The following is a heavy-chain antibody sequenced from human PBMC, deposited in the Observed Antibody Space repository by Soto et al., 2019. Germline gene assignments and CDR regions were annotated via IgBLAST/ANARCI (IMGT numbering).Heavy chain of an antibody. CDR1: GGSISSYY. CDR3: ARACSSNGCYDVCDY. D-gene: IGHD2-2*01. CDR2: IYTSGST. J-gene: IGHJ4*02. Sequence: PSETLSLTCTVSGGSISSYYWSWIRQPAGKGLEWLGRIYTSGSTNSNPSLKSRVTMSVDTSKNQFSLKLSSVTAADTAVYYGARACSSNGCYDVCDYWGQGTLVTVSS. V-gene: IGHV4-4*07.